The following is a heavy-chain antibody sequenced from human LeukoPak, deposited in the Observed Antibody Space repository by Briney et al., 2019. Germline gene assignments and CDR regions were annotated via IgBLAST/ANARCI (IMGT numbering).Heavy chain of an antibody. CDR3: VRDPSARFYFDY. Sequence: GGSLRLSCATSGFTFSPYPMHWVRQAPGKGLEWVAVIAHDGGNIFYAPSVRGRFTISRDNSRGTLSLQMNSLKVEDTALYYCVRDPSARFYFDYWGQGTLVTVSS. CDR2: IAHDGGNI. J-gene: IGHJ4*02. V-gene: IGHV3-30*03. CDR1: GFTFSPYP. D-gene: IGHD6-6*01.